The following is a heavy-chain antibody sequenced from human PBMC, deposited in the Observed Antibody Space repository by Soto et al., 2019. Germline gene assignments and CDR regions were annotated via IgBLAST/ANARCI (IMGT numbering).Heavy chain of an antibody. Sequence: QMQLVQSGPEVKKPGTSVKVSCKASGFTFTSSAVQWVRQARGQRLEWIGWIVVGSGNTNYAQKFQERVTITRDMSTSTAYMELSSLRSEDTAVYYCAADHDDFWSGYSDYWGQGTLVTVSS. CDR3: AADHDDFWSGYSDY. CDR2: IVVGSGNT. V-gene: IGHV1-58*01. CDR1: GFTFTSSA. J-gene: IGHJ4*02. D-gene: IGHD3-3*01.